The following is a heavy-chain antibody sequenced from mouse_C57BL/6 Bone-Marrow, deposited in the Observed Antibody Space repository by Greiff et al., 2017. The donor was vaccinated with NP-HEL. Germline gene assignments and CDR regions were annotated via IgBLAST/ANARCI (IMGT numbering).Heavy chain of an antibody. CDR2: IDPSDSYT. CDR3: ARGSTDGFAY. J-gene: IGHJ3*01. CDR1: GYTFTSYW. V-gene: IGHV1-50*01. D-gene: IGHD1-1*01. Sequence: VKLQQPGAELVKPGASVKLSCKASGYTFTSYWMQWVKQRPGQGLEWIGEIDPSDSYTNYNQKFKGKATLTVDTSSSTAYMQLSSLTSEDSAVYYCARGSTDGFAYWGQGTLVTVSA.